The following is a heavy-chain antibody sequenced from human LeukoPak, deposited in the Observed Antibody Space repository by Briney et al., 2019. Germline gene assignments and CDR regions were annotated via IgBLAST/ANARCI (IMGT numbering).Heavy chain of an antibody. Sequence: GGSLRLSCAASGFTFSNVWMSWVRQVPGKGREWVGRIRRKTDGETTDHAAPVKGRFTISRDDSKNTLHLQMNSLKTEDTAVYYCVTDLVIKGYFDYWGQGALVTVSS. J-gene: IGHJ4*02. CDR2: IRRKTDGETT. CDR3: VTDLVIKGYFDY. V-gene: IGHV3-15*01. D-gene: IGHD2-21*01. CDR1: GFTFSNVW.